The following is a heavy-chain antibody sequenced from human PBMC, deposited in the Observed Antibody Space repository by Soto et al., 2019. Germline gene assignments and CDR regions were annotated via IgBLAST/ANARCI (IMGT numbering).Heavy chain of an antibody. D-gene: IGHD5-12*01. CDR3: ARYILATIRADYYYYYGMDV. CDR2: IIPIFGTA. V-gene: IGHV1-69*01. J-gene: IGHJ6*02. CDR1: GGTFSSYA. Sequence: QVQLVQSGAEVKKPGSSVKVSCKASGGTFSSYAISWVRQAPGQGLEWMGGIIPIFGTANYAQKFQGRVTITADESTSTAYMELSSLRSEDTAVYYCARYILATIRADYYYYYGMDVWGQGTTVTVSS.